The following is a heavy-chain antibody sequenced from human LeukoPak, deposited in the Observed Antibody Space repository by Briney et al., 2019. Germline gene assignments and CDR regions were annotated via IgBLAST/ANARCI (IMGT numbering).Heavy chain of an antibody. J-gene: IGHJ4*02. Sequence: SETLSLTCAVYGGSFSGYYWSWIRQPPGEGLEWIGEINHSGSTNYNPSLKSRVTISVDTSKNQFSLKLSSVTAADTAVYYCARSDQWLGDFDYWGQGTLVTVSS. D-gene: IGHD6-19*01. CDR2: INHSGST. CDR3: ARSDQWLGDFDY. CDR1: GGSFSGYY. V-gene: IGHV4-34*01.